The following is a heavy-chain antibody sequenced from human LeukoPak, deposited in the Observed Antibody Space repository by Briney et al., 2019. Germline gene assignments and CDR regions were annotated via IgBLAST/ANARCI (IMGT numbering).Heavy chain of an antibody. Sequence: GGSLRLSCAASGFTFSSYGMTWVRQAPGKGLEWVSAISGSGGSTYYADSVKGRSTISRDNSKNTLYLQMSSLRAEDTAVYYCAKFGLAGSGRYHDAFDIWGQGTMVTVSS. CDR3: AKFGLAGSGRYHDAFDI. J-gene: IGHJ3*02. V-gene: IGHV3-23*01. CDR1: GFTFSSYG. D-gene: IGHD3-10*01. CDR2: ISGSGGST.